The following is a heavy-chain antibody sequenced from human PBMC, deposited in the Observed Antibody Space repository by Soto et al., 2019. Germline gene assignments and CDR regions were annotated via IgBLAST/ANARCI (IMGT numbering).Heavy chain of an antibody. Sequence: EVQLVESGGDLVQSGGSLGLSCGASGFSFRSYWMHWVRQAPGKGLVWVARISSDGSTTTYADSASGRFIISRDNDANILYLQMSSLRAEDTAVYYCAREYYGVLTGYYNDFWGQGTLVTVSS. CDR1: GFSFRSYW. D-gene: IGHD3-9*01. J-gene: IGHJ4*02. CDR3: AREYYGVLTGYYNDF. V-gene: IGHV3-74*01. CDR2: ISSDGSTT.